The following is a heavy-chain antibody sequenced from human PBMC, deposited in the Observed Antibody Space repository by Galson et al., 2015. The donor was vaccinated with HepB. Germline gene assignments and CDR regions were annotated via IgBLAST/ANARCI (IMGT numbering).Heavy chain of an antibody. J-gene: IGHJ2*01. Sequence: SLRLSCAASGFTFSNAWMSWVRQAPGKGLEWVGRIKSKTDGGTTDYAAPVKGRFTISRDDSKNTLYLQMNSLKTEDTAVYYCTTAITTLYGDYVYFDLWGRGTLVTVSS. CDR2: IKSKTDGGTT. V-gene: IGHV3-15*01. D-gene: IGHD4-17*01. CDR1: GFTFSNAW. CDR3: TTAITTLYGDYVYFDL.